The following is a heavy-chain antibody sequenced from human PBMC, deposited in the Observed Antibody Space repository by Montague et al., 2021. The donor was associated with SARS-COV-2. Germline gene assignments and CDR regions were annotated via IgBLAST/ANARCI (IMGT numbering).Heavy chain of an antibody. V-gene: IGHV4-59*11. CDR2: IYYSGST. CDR3: ARDLTAAQSGGYYYYYGMDV. J-gene: IGHJ6*02. Sequence: SETLSLTCTVSGGSISSHYWSWIRQPPGKGLEWIGYIYYSGSTNYKPSLKSRVTISVDTSKKQFSLKLNSVTAADTAVYYCARDLTAAQSGGYYYYYGMDVWGQGTTVTVSS. D-gene: IGHD2-2*01. CDR1: GGSISSHY.